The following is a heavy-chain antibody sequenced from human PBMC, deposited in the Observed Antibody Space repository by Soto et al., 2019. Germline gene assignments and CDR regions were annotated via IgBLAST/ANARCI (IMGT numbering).Heavy chain of an antibody. V-gene: IGHV1-18*01. Sequence: QVQLVQSGGEVKKPGASVKVSCKASGYTFTTYGITWVRQGPGQGLEWMGWISAYNGNTNYAQKVQGRVTMTTDTXXXXXXXXXXXXXXXXXXXXXXXXXXXXXXXXXXXXHEYFQHWGQGTLVTVSS. CDR2: ISAYNGNT. CDR1: GYTFTTYG. CDR3: XXXXXXXXXXXXXXHEYFQH. J-gene: IGHJ1*01.